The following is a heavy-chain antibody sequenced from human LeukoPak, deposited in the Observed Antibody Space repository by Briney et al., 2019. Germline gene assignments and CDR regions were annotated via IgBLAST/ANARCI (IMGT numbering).Heavy chain of an antibody. CDR3: ARASFQTYYYGSGSYNYYYMDV. Sequence: SETLSLTCTVSGGSISSYYWSWIRQPAGKGLEWIGRIYTSGSTNYNPSLKSRVSMSVDTSKNQFSLKLSSVTAADTAVYYCARASFQTYYYGSGSYNYYYMDVWGKGTTVTVSS. CDR2: IYTSGST. CDR1: GGSISSYY. J-gene: IGHJ6*03. V-gene: IGHV4-4*07. D-gene: IGHD3-10*01.